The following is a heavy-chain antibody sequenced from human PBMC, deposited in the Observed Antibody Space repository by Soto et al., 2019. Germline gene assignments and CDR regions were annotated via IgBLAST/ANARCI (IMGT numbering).Heavy chain of an antibody. CDR2: IYYSGST. CDR3: ARTYDSSGYYFDY. J-gene: IGHJ4*02. CDR1: GGSISSYY. V-gene: IGHV4-59*01. Sequence: PSETLSLTCTVSGGSISSYYWNWIRQPPGKGLEWIGYIYYSGSTNYNPSLKSRVTISVDTSKNQFSPKLSSVTAADTAVYYCARTYDSSGYYFDYWGQGTLVTVSS. D-gene: IGHD3-22*01.